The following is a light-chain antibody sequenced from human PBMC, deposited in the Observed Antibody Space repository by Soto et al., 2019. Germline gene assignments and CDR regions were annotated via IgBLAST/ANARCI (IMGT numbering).Light chain of an antibody. V-gene: IGKV1-6*01. J-gene: IGKJ5*01. CDR2: AAS. CDR3: QQSYNTPS. CDR1: QGIRND. Sequence: AIQMTQSPSSLSASVGDRVTITCRASQGIRNDLGWYQQKPGKAPKLLIYAASTLQSGVPSRFSGSGSGTGFTLTISSLQPEDAATYYCQQSYNTPSFGQGTRLEIK.